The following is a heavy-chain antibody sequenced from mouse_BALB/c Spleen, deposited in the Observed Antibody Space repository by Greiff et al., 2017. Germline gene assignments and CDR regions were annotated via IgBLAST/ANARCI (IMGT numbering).Heavy chain of an antibody. D-gene: IGHD2-14*01. CDR3: ARMENYYRYDGTGWYFDV. V-gene: IGHV2-2*02. Sequence: QVQLQQSGPGLVQPSQSLSITCTVSGFSLTSYGVHWVRQSPGKGLEWLGVIWSGGSTDYNAAFISRLSISKDNSKSQVFFKMNSLQANDTAIYYCARMENYYRYDGTGWYFDVWGAGTTVTVSS. CDR1: GFSLTSYG. J-gene: IGHJ1*01. CDR2: IWSGGST.